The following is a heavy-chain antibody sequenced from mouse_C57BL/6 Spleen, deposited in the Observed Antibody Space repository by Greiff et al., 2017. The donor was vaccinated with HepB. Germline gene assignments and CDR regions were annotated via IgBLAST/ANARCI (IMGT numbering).Heavy chain of an antibody. CDR1: GFTFSDYG. Sequence: EVQVVESGGGLVKPGGSLKLSCAASGFTFSDYGMHWVRQAPEKGLEWVAYISSGSSTIYYADTVKGRFTISRDKAKNTLFLQMTSLRSEDTAMYYCARRTWTDFDYWGQGTTLTVSS. V-gene: IGHV5-17*01. CDR2: ISSGSSTI. J-gene: IGHJ2*01. CDR3: ARRTWTDFDY.